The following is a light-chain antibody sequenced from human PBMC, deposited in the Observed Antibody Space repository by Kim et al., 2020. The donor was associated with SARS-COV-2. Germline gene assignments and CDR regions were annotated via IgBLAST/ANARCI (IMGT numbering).Light chain of an antibody. CDR1: QGIRND. CDR2: ATS. Sequence: AIQMTQSPSSLSASVGDRVTITCRASQGIRNDLGWYQQKPGRAPNLLIYATSTLQSGVPSRFSGSGSGTDFTLTISSLQPEDVATYYCLQDYDYPLTFVGGTKGGIK. V-gene: IGKV1-6*01. J-gene: IGKJ4*01. CDR3: LQDYDYPLT.